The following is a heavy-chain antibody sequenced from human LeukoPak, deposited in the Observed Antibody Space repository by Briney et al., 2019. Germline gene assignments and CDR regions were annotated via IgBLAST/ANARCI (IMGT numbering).Heavy chain of an antibody. D-gene: IGHD3-10*01. V-gene: IGHV4-30-4*01. CDR1: GGSITTGDYY. Sequence: PSASLSLTCTVAGGSITTGDYYWGWLRQPPGKGLEWIGYIYYSGTTYYSPALKGRISFSMQTSKNQISLNLRSVTAADTAVYYGARDPVYGSGTFWGQGTLVTVSS. CDR3: ARDPVYGSGTF. J-gene: IGHJ4*02. CDR2: IYYSGTT.